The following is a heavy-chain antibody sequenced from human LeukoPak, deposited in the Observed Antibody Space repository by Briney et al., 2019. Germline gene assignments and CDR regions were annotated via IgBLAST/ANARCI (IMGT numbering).Heavy chain of an antibody. CDR3: GRDWLFDY. CDR1: GGSISSYY. V-gene: IGHV4-59*01. CDR2: IYYSGST. J-gene: IGHJ4*02. Sequence: SETLSLTCTVSGGSISSYYWSWIRQPPGRGLEWIGYIYYSGSTNYNPSLKSRVTISVDTSKNQFSLKLSSVTAADTAVYYCGRDWLFDYWGQGTLVTVSS. D-gene: IGHD3-22*01.